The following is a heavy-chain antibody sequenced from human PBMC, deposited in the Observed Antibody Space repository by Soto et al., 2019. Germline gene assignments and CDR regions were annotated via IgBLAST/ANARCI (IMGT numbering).Heavy chain of an antibody. V-gene: IGHV3-7*01. CDR3: ARIASAGRGWDV. Sequence: EVQLVESGGGLVQPGGSLRLSCAASGFTFSSYWMSWVRQAPVKGLEWVGNIKQDGSEKNYVDFVKGRFTISRDNAKNSLYLQMNSLRAEDTAVYYCARIASAGRGWDVWGQGTTVVASS. D-gene: IGHD6-13*01. CDR2: IKQDGSEK. J-gene: IGHJ6*02. CDR1: GFTFSSYW.